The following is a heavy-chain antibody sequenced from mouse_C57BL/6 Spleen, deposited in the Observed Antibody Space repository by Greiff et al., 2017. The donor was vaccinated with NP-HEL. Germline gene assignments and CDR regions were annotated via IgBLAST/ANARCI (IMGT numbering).Heavy chain of an antibody. CDR2: ISYDGSN. CDR3: ARDSDGY. CDR1: GYSITSGYY. Sequence: EVKLMESGPGLVKPSQSLSLTCSVTGYSITSGYYWNWIRQFPGNKLEWMGYISYDGSNNYNPSLKNRISITRDTSKNQFFLKLNSVTTEDTATYYCARDSDGYWGQGTLVTVSA. D-gene: IGHD6-1*01. V-gene: IGHV3-6*01. J-gene: IGHJ3*02.